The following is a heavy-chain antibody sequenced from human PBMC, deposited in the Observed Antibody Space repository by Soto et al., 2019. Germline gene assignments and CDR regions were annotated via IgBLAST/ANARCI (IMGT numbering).Heavy chain of an antibody. CDR3: TRDITQQYDAVDI. CDR1: GGTFSSYT. D-gene: IGHD6-13*01. J-gene: IGHJ3*02. V-gene: IGHV1-69*08. Sequence: HVQLVQSGAEVKKPGSSVKVSCKASGGTFSSYTISWVRQAPGQGLEWMGRIIPILGIANYAQKFQGRVTITADKSTSTAYMELRSMRSEDTAEDYCTRDITQQYDAVDICGQGTMVTVSS. CDR2: IIPILGIA.